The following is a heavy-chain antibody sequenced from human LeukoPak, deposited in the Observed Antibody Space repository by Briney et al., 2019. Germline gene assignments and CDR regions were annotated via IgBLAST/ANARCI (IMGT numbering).Heavy chain of an antibody. CDR1: GFTFSSYA. CDR3: ASSIVALMGGNDAFDV. V-gene: IGHV3-23*01. D-gene: IGHD6-6*01. Sequence: GGSLRLSCAASGFTFSSYAMSWVRQAPGKGLERVSGISGSGGSTFYADSVKGRFTISRDNSKNTVSLQMNSLRAEDTAVYYCASSIVALMGGNDAFDVWGEGTMVTVSS. CDR2: ISGSGGST. J-gene: IGHJ3*01.